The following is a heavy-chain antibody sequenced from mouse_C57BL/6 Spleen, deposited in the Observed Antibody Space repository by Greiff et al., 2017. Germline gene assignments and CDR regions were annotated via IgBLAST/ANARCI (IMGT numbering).Heavy chain of an antibody. J-gene: IGHJ4*01. CDR2: IYPGNSDT. D-gene: IGHD1-1*01. Sequence: VQLQQSGTVLARPGASVKMSCKTSGYTFTSYWMHWVKQRPGTGLEWIGAIYPGNSDTSYNQKFKGKAKLTAVTSASTAYMELSSLTNEDSAVYYCTRIGSSLYAMDYWGQGTSVTVSS. V-gene: IGHV1-5*01. CDR3: TRIGSSLYAMDY. CDR1: GYTFTSYW.